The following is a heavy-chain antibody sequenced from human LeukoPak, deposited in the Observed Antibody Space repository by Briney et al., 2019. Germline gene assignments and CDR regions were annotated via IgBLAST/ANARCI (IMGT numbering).Heavy chain of an antibody. CDR1: GGSISSYY. D-gene: IGHD3-10*01. Sequence: NPSETLSLTCTVSGGSISSYYWSWIRQPPGKGLEWIGYIYYSGSTNYNPSLKSRVTISVDTSKNQFPLKLSSVTAADTAVYYCARDPLSSGSYYRRGGIDYWGQGTLVTVSS. J-gene: IGHJ4*02. V-gene: IGHV4-59*12. CDR2: IYYSGST. CDR3: ARDPLSSGSYYRRGGIDY.